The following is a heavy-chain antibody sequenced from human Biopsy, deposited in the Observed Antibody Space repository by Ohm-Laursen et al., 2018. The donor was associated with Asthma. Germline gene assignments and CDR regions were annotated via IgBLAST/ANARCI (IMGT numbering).Heavy chain of an antibody. CDR3: ARAQDYYDSRGYYRSFDY. D-gene: IGHD3-22*01. CDR1: GGSVSSGSHY. CDR2: ISYSGST. J-gene: IGHJ4*02. Sequence: SQTLSLTCTVSGGSVSSGSHYWSWIRQPPGKGLEWIGYISYSGSTNYNPSLKSRVSISIDTSKNQFSLKLSSVTAADTAVYYCARAQDYYDSRGYYRSFDYWGQGTLVTVSS. V-gene: IGHV4-61*01.